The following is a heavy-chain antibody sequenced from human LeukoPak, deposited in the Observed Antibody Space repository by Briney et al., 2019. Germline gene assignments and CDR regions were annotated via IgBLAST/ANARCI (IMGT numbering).Heavy chain of an antibody. Sequence: SVKGRFTISRDNAKNSLYPQMNSLRAEDTAVYYCARRSPNYYFDYWGQGTPVTVSS. V-gene: IGHV3-21*01. CDR3: ARRSPNYYFDY. J-gene: IGHJ4*02.